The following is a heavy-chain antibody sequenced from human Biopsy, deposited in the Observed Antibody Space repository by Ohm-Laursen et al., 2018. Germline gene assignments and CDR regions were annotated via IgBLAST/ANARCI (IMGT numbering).Heavy chain of an antibody. CDR1: GYSLSTFG. D-gene: IGHD3-22*01. J-gene: IGHJ5*02. CDR2: ISAYNGQT. Sequence: SVKVSCKASGYSLSTFGLNWVRQAPGLGLEWMGWISAYNGQTSYAPNFQGRLIMTTDTSTGTAYVDLSSLRSDDTAVYYCTRGGYYYDSLAYYYWFDPWGQGTLVTVSS. CDR3: TRGGYYYDSLAYYYWFDP. V-gene: IGHV1-18*01.